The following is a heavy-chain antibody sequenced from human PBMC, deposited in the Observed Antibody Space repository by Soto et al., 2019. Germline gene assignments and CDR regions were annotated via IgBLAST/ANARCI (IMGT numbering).Heavy chain of an antibody. CDR3: ARAGSGALYYFDY. V-gene: IGHV4-30-4*01. CDR2: IYYSGST. Sequence: NPSETLSLTCTVSGGSISSGDYYWSWIRQPPGKGLEWIGYIYYSGSTYYNPSLKSRVTISVDTSKNQFSLKLSSVTAADTAVYYCARAGSGALYYFDYWGQGTLVTVSS. CDR1: GGSISSGDYY. D-gene: IGHD1-1*01. J-gene: IGHJ4*02.